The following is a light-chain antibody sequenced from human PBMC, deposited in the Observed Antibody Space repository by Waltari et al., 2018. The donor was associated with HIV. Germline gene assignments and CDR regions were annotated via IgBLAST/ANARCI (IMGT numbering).Light chain of an antibody. Sequence: QSALPQPASVSGSPGQSITISCIGSSSVIGASNFVSWYQQRPGKAPKLMIYEVSDRPSGSSNRFSGSKSGITASLTISGLQADDEADYYCASYTRSGILLFGGGTRLTVL. CDR2: EVS. CDR3: ASYTRSGILL. CDR1: SSVIGASNF. J-gene: IGLJ2*01. V-gene: IGLV2-14*01.